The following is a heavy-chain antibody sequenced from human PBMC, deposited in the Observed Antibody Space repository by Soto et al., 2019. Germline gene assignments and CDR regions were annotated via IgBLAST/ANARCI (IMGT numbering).Heavy chain of an antibody. CDR2: IYSGGST. CDR1: GFTVSSNY. Sequence: GGSPRLSCAASGFTVSSNYMSWVRQAPGKGLEWVSLIYSGGSTYYADSVKGRFTISRDNSKNMLYLQMNSLRTEDTAVYYCARVTTLACDYWGQGTLVTVS. D-gene: IGHD3-22*01. J-gene: IGHJ4*02. V-gene: IGHV3-66*01. CDR3: ARVTTLACDY.